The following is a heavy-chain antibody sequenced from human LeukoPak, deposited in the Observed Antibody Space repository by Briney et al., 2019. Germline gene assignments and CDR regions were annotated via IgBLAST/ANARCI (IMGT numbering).Heavy chain of an antibody. Sequence: PSQTLSLTCTVSGGSITSYYWNWLRHPPRAGLGWMAFIYQTGSTNYDSSLRSRVTISLDTYKKQFSLYLRSVSAAGTAIYYCARARDYDSSGCYEFDSSGQGTLVTVSS. CDR2: IYQTGST. CDR1: GGSITSYY. CDR3: ARARDYDSSGCYEFDS. D-gene: IGHD3-22*01. V-gene: IGHV4-59*01. J-gene: IGHJ4*02.